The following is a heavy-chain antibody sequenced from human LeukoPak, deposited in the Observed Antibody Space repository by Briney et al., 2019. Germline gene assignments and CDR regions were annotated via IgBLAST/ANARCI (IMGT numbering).Heavy chain of an antibody. D-gene: IGHD2-2*02. J-gene: IGHJ4*02. V-gene: IGHV1-8*03. CDR1: GYTFTSYD. CDR2: MNPNSGNT. Sequence: ASVKVSCKASGYTFTSYDINWVRQATGQGLEWMGWMNPNSGNTGYAQKFQGRVTITRNTSISTAYTELSSLRSEDTAVYYCARLNQLLYRVRYFDYWGQGTLVTVSS. CDR3: ARLNQLLYRVRYFDY.